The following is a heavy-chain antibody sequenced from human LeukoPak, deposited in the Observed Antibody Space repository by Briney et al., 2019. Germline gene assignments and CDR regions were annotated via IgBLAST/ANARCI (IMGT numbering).Heavy chain of an antibody. V-gene: IGHV3-23*01. CDR3: AKGNSSGYYYFDY. J-gene: IGHJ4*02. CDR2: ISGGGGST. D-gene: IGHD3-22*01. CDR1: GFSFNRYA. Sequence: SGGSLRLSCAASGFSFNRYAMTWVRQAPGKGLEWVSIISGGGGSTFYADSVKGRYTISRDNSKSTLYLQMNSLRAEDTAIYYCAKGNSSGYYYFDYWGQGTLVTVSS.